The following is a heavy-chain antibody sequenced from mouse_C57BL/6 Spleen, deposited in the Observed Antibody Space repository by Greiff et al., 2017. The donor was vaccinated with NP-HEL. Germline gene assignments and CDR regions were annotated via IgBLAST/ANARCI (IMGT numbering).Heavy chain of an antibody. D-gene: IGHD1-1*01. Sequence: VQLKESGEGLVKPGGSLKLSCAASGFTFSSYAMSWVRQTPEKRLEWVAYISSGGDYIYYADTVKGRFTISRDNARNTLYLQMSSLKSEDTAMYYCTRDYRYYGSFDYWGQGTTLTVSS. CDR1: GFTFSSYA. V-gene: IGHV5-9-1*02. CDR2: ISSGGDYI. J-gene: IGHJ2*01. CDR3: TRDYRYYGSFDY.